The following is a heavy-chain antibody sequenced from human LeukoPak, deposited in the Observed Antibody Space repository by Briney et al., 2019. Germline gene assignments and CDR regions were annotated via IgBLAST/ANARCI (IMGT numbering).Heavy chain of an antibody. Sequence: GGSLRLSCTASGFTFNNYVMSWVRQAPGKGLEWVSSIKISGYADYADSVKGRFTISRDNSKNTLYLQMNSLRAEDTAVYYCARDSGSYSPYFDYWGQGTLVTVSS. V-gene: IGHV3-23*01. CDR3: ARDSGSYSPYFDY. CDR2: IKISGYA. J-gene: IGHJ4*02. D-gene: IGHD1-26*01. CDR1: GFTFNNYV.